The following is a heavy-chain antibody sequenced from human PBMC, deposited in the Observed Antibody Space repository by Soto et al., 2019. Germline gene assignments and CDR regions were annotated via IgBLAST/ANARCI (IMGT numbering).Heavy chain of an antibody. CDR2: IYWDDDK. D-gene: IGHD1-26*01. CDR1: GFSLSTSGVG. CDR3: ALRSGSPDKFDI. V-gene: IGHV2-5*02. Sequence: QITLKESGPTLVKPTQTLTLTCTFSGFSLSTSGVGVGWIRQPPGKALEWLALIYWDDDKRYSPSLKSRLTITKDTSKNQVVLTMTNMDPVDTATYYCALRSGSPDKFDIWGQGTMVTVSS. J-gene: IGHJ3*02.